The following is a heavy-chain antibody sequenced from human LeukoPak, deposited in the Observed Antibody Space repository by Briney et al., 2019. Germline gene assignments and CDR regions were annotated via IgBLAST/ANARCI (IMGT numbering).Heavy chain of an antibody. Sequence: GGSVRLPCAASGFTFSSYRLSWVRQARGKGLEWVANIKEGGRERYYVDSVKGRFTISRDNAESSLCLQMNSLSAEDTAVYYCVRDSAYAEPDCWGHGTVVTVSS. J-gene: IGHJ4*01. V-gene: IGHV3-7*01. CDR2: IKEGGRER. D-gene: IGHD4-17*01. CDR3: VRDSAYAEPDC. CDR1: GFTFSSYR.